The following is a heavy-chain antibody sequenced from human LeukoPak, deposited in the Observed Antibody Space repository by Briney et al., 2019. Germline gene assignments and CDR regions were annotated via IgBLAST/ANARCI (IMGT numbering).Heavy chain of an antibody. CDR1: GGSISSGDYY. V-gene: IGHV4-30-4*08. D-gene: IGHD3-22*01. CDR3: ARDSTYYYDSSGYYAPAGI. J-gene: IGHJ3*02. CDR2: IYYSGST. Sequence: SETLSLTCTVSGGSISSGDYYWSWIRQPPGKGLGWIGYIYYSGSTYYNPSLKSRITISVDTSKNQFSLKLTSVTAADTAVYYCARDSTYYYDSSGYYAPAGIWGQGTMVTVSS.